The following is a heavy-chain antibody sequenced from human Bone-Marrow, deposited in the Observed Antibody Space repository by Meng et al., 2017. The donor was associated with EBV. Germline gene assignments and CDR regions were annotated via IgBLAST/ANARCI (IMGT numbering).Heavy chain of an antibody. D-gene: IGHD3-22*01. CDR2: ISSSSSYI. CDR3: ASLHYYDSSGFDY. Sequence: EVQLVESGGGLVKPGGSRRLSCAASGFTFSSYSMNWVRQAPGKGLEWVSSISSSSSYIYYADSVKGRFTISRDNAKNSLYLQMNSLRAEDTAVYYCASLHYYDSSGFDYWGQGTLVNVSS. V-gene: IGHV3-21*01. J-gene: IGHJ4*02. CDR1: GFTFSSYS.